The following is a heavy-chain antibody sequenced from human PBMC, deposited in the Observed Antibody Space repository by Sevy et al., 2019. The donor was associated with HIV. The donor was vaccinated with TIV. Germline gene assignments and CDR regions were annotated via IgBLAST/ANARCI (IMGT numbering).Heavy chain of an antibody. V-gene: IGHV3-23*01. CDR2: ISGSGGSA. D-gene: IGHD3-22*01. CDR1: GFTFSSYA. CDR3: AKDLGVIVVSEFDY. Sequence: GGSLRLSCGASGFTFSSYAMSWVRQAPGKGLEWVSGISGSGGSAHYADSVKGRFTVSRDNSKSALYLQMNSLRARDTAVYYCAKDLGVIVVSEFDYWGQGTLVTVSS. J-gene: IGHJ4*02.